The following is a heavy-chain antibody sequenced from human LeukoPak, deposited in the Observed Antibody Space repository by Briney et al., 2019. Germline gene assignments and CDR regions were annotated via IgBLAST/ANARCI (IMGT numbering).Heavy chain of an antibody. D-gene: IGHD2-21*02. J-gene: IGHJ4*01. Sequence: PGGSLRLSCVASEFTFFSYGMQWVRQAPGKGLVWVSRIFTDGSTTSYADSVKGRFTISSDNAKNTLYLQMNSLRAEDTAVYYCARELPREVTLDYWGQGTLVTVSP. CDR3: ARELPREVTLDY. CDR1: EFTFFSYG. V-gene: IGHV3-74*01. CDR2: IFTDGSTT.